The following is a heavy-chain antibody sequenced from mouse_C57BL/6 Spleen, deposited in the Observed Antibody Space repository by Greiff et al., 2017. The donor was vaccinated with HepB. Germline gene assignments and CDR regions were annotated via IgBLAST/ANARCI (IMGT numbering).Heavy chain of an antibody. Sequence: QVQLQQPGAELVKPGASVKMSCKASGYTFTSYWITWVKQRPGQGLEWIGDIYPGSGSTNYNEKFKSKATLTVDTSSSTAYMQLSSLTSEDSAVYYCARRGEVVATVDYWGQGTTLTVSS. V-gene: IGHV1-55*01. J-gene: IGHJ2*01. CDR3: ARRGEVVATVDY. CDR1: GYTFTSYW. CDR2: IYPGSGST. D-gene: IGHD1-1*01.